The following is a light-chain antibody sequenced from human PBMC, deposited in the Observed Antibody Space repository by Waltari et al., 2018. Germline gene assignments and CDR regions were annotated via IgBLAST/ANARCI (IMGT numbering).Light chain of an antibody. V-gene: IGKV3-20*01. Sequence: EIVLTQSPGTLSLSPGERATLSCRASQTIGITHLAWYQQKPGQAPRVLINGASSRATGHPARFSCSGSGTDFTLNINKLEPEDSAVYYCQQFLRFPRKFGQGTKVEIK. J-gene: IGKJ1*01. CDR1: QTIGITH. CDR2: GAS. CDR3: QQFLRFPRK.